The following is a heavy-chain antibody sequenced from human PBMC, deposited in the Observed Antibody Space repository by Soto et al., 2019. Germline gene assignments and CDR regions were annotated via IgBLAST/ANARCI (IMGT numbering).Heavy chain of an antibody. V-gene: IGHV1-46*03. D-gene: IGHD3-16*02. CDR2: INPSGGST. CDR1: GYTFTSYY. J-gene: IGHJ6*03. Sequence: ASVKVSCKXSGYTFTSYYMHWVRQAPGQGLEWMGIINPSGGSTSYAQKFQGRVTMTRDTSTSTVYMELSSLRSEDTAVYYCARDPANMITFGGVIGFGEYYYYMDVWGKGTTVTVSS. CDR3: ARDPANMITFGGVIGFGEYYYYMDV.